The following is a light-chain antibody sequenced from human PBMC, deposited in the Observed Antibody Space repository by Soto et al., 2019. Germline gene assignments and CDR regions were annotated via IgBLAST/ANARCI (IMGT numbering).Light chain of an antibody. CDR3: QQYDTFPRT. J-gene: IGKJ1*01. CDR2: ATY. CDR1: QGINNY. Sequence: DIQMTQSPSSLSASVGDRVTITCRASQGINNYVAWFQQKPGRAPKSLIYATYNLQSGVPSKFSDSGSGTEFTLTISSLQPEDFATYYCQQYDTFPRTFGQGTKVEI. V-gene: IGKV1-16*02.